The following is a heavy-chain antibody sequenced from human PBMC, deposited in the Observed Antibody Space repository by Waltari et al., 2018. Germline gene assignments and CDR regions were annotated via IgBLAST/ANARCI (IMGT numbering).Heavy chain of an antibody. D-gene: IGHD3-10*01. Sequence: QVQLVESGGGVVQPGRSLRLSCAASGFTFSSYALHCVRQAPGKGLEWVAVISYDGSNKYYADSVKGRFTISRDNSKNTLYLQMNSLRAEDTAVYYCARGGITMVQGLGYWGQGTLVTVSS. J-gene: IGHJ4*02. CDR3: ARGGITMVQGLGY. V-gene: IGHV3-30-3*01. CDR1: GFTFSSYA. CDR2: ISYDGSNK.